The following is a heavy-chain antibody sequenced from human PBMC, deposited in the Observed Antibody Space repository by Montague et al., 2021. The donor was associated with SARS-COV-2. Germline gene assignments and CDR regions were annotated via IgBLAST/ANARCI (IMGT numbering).Heavy chain of an antibody. CDR3: AGGRQHFKMVVVVMTGGEYYFDF. CDR1: GGSFSDYF. Sequence: SETLSLTCAVYGGSFSDYFWTWIRQPPGKGLEWIGEINHRGTSNYNPSLKSRVSISVDTSKNQFSLYLGSVTAADTAVYYCAGGRQHFKMVVVVMTGGEYYFDFWGQGTLVTVSS. CDR2: INHRGTS. J-gene: IGHJ4*02. V-gene: IGHV4-34*01. D-gene: IGHD3-22*01.